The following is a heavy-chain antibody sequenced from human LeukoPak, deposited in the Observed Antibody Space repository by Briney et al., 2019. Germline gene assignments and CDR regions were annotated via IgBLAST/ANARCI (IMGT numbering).Heavy chain of an antibody. CDR2: ISYDGSNK. V-gene: IGHV3-30*19. CDR1: GFTFSSYG. J-gene: IGHJ6*02. CDR3: ARDISDDPYGMDV. D-gene: IGHD1-1*01. Sequence: GGSLRLSCAASGFTFSSYGMHWVRQAPGKGLEWVAVISYDGSNKYYADSVKGRFTISRDNSKNTLYLQMNSLRAEDTAVYYCARDISDDPYGMDVWGQGTTVTVSS.